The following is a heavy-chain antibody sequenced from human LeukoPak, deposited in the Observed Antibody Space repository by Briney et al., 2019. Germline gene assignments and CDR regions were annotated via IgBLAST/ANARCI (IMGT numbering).Heavy chain of an antibody. V-gene: IGHV3-33*01. CDR1: GFTFSSYG. J-gene: IGHJ6*04. D-gene: IGHD4-17*01. Sequence: PGRSLRLSCAASGFTFSSYGMHWVRQAPGKGLEWVAVIWYDGSNKYYADSVKGRFTISRDNSKNTLYLQMNSLRAEDTAVYYCARDPYGDYSYYYGMDVWGKGTTATVSS. CDR2: IWYDGSNK. CDR3: ARDPYGDYSYYYGMDV.